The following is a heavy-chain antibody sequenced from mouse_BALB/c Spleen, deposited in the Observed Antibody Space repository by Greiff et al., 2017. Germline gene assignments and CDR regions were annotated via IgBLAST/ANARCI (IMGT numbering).Heavy chain of an antibody. J-gene: IGHJ4*01. CDR2: INPSTGYT. CDR3: ARWGLRRGYYAMDY. V-gene: IGHV1-7*01. Sequence: QVQLQQSGAELAKPGASVKMSCKASGYTFTSYWMHWVKQRPGQGLEWIGYINPSTGYTEYNQKFKDKATLTADKSSSTAYMQLSSLTSEDSAVYYCARWGLRRGYYAMDYWGQGTSVTVSS. CDR1: GYTFTSYW. D-gene: IGHD2-4*01.